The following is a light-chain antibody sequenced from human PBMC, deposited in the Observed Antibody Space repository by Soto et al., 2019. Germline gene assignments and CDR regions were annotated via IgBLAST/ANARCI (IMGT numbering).Light chain of an antibody. V-gene: IGKV1-5*01. Sequence: DIQMTQSPPTLSASVGDRVTITCRASQSIRHYLAWYQQMPGKAPKLLIYGASILQSGVPSRFSGSGSGTEFTLTISSLQPDDFGTYFCQHHNSYSQTFGQGTKVEIK. CDR2: GAS. CDR3: QHHNSYSQT. J-gene: IGKJ1*01. CDR1: QSIRHY.